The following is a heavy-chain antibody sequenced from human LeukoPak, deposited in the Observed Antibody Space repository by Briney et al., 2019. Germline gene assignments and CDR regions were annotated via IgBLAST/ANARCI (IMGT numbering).Heavy chain of an antibody. CDR2: IWYDGSNK. J-gene: IGHJ4*02. V-gene: IGHV3-33*01. Sequence: GGSLRLSCAASGFTFSSYGMHWVRQAPGKGLEWVAVIWYDGSNKYYADSVKGRFTISRDNSKNTLYLQMNSLRAEDTAVYYCATNPGIAVAGTSYLGYWGQGTLVTVSS. CDR1: GFTFSSYG. CDR3: ATNPGIAVAGTSYLGY. D-gene: IGHD6-19*01.